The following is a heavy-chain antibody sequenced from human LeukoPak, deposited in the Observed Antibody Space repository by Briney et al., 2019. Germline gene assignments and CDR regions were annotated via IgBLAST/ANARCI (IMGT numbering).Heavy chain of an antibody. CDR2: ISYSGTT. Sequence: ASETLSLTCTVSGGSISSTSYYWGWIRQPPGKGLEWIGSISYSGTTYYNPSLKSRVTISVDTSKNQFSLKLNSVTAADTAVYYCARDLRHWFDPWGQGTLVTVSS. V-gene: IGHV4-39*07. CDR3: ARDLRHWFDP. J-gene: IGHJ5*02. CDR1: GGSISSTSYY.